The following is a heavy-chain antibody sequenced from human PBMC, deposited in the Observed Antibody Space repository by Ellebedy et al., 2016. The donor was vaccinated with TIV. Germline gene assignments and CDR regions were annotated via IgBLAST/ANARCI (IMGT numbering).Heavy chain of an antibody. Sequence: AASVKVSCKASGFTFSNYAITWVRQAPGQGLEWMGGIIPIFGTAKFAQKFQGRVTLTADESTSTAYMELSSLKSEDTAVYYCARVKGYCSTASCLYFDYWGQGTLVTVSS. CDR2: IIPIFGTA. V-gene: IGHV1-69*13. CDR1: GFTFSNYA. J-gene: IGHJ4*02. CDR3: ARVKGYCSTASCLYFDY. D-gene: IGHD2-2*01.